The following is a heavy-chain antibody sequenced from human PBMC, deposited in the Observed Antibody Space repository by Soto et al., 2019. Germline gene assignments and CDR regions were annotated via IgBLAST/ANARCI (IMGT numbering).Heavy chain of an antibody. J-gene: IGHJ6*02. CDR2: IYPGDSDT. CDR1: GYSFTSYW. Sequence: GESLKISCKGSGYSFTSYWIGWVRQMPGKGLEWMGIIYPGDSDTRYSPSFQGQVTISADKSISTAYLQWSSLKASDTAMYYCARLEAMVRGVIITPYYGMDVWGQGTTVTV. V-gene: IGHV5-51*01. CDR3: ARLEAMVRGVIITPYYGMDV. D-gene: IGHD3-10*01.